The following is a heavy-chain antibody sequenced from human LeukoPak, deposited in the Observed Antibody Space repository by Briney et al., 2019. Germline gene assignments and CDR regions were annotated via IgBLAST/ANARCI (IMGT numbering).Heavy chain of an antibody. CDR2: IYYSGRT. J-gene: IGHJ4*02. CDR3: ARVHRDSSGYYPYYFDY. V-gene: IGHV4-39*01. Sequence: SETLSLTCTVSGGCISSGSYYWGWIRQPPGKGLEGIGGIYYSGRTYYNPSLKSRVTISVDTSKNQFSLKLSSVTAADTAVYYSARVHRDSSGYYPYYFDYWGQGPLVTVPS. CDR1: GGCISSGSYY. D-gene: IGHD3-22*01.